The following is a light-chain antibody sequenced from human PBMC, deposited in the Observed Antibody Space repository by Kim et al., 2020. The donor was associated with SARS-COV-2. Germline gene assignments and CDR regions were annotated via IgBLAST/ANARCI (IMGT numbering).Light chain of an antibody. V-gene: IGKV4-1*01. CDR1: QSVLYNSKNKNY. CDR2: WAS. J-gene: IGKJ2*01. Sequence: DIVMSQSPDSLAVSLGERATVNCKSSQSVLYNSKNKNYLAWYQQKPGQPPKLLIYWASAREPGVPDRFSGSGSGTDFTLTISSLQAEDVAVYNCQQYYSLPPTFGQGTKLEI. CDR3: QQYYSLPPT.